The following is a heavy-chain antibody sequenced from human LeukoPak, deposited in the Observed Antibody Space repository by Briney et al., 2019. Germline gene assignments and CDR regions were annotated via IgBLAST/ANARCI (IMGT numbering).Heavy chain of an antibody. V-gene: IGHV1-18*01. J-gene: IGHJ4*02. D-gene: IGHD2-2*01. CDR3: ARVRSIVVAPAAPLDY. CDR2: ISVFNGDT. CDR1: GYSFSTYA. Sequence: ASAKVSCTASGYSFSTYAISWVRQAPGQGLEWIGWISVFNGDTKYGQRFQGRVTMTTDASSNTAYMDLRSLRSDDTAVYYCARVRSIVVAPAAPLDYWGQGTPVIVS.